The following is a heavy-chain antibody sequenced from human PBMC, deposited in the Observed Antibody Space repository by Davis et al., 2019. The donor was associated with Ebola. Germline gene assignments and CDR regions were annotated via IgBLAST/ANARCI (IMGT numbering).Heavy chain of an antibody. D-gene: IGHD3-10*01. V-gene: IGHV1-3*01. CDR1: GYTFTSYA. CDR3: ARLGVRGVIHTDY. CDR2: INAGNGNT. Sequence: ASVKVSCKASGYTFTSYAMHWVRQAPGQRLEWMGWINAGNGNTKYSQKFQGRVTITRDTSASTAYMELSSLRSDDTAVYYCARLGVRGVIHTDYWGQGTLVTVSS. J-gene: IGHJ4*02.